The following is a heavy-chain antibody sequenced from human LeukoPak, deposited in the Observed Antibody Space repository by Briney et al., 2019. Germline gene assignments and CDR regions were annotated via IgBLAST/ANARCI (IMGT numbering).Heavy chain of an antibody. CDR1: GFTFSKYW. CDR2: INTDGTVT. CDR3: ATKQWLAPPPDS. J-gene: IGHJ4*02. Sequence: GWSLRLSCAASGFTFSKYWMLWVRQAPGKGLESVSRINTDGTVTTYADSVKGRFTVSRDNADNTMFLQMNGVRDEDTAVYYCATKQWLAPPPDSWGQGTPVTVSS. V-gene: IGHV3-74*01. D-gene: IGHD6-19*01.